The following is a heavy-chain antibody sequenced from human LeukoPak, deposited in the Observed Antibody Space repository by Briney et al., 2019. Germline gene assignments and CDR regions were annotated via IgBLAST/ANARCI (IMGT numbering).Heavy chain of an antibody. D-gene: IGHD3-22*01. CDR1: GFTFSIYA. J-gene: IGHJ5*01. Sequence: PGGSLRLSCAASGFTFSIYAMSWVRQAPGKGLEWVSSITSRDGGTFYTDPVKGRFTISRDNSKNMLYLQMNSLRAEDTAIYYCAKDRPNYYGSNGDYYRRNGDSWGQGTLVTVSS. CDR2: ITSRDGGT. CDR3: AKDRPNYYGSNGDYYRRNGDS. V-gene: IGHV3-23*01.